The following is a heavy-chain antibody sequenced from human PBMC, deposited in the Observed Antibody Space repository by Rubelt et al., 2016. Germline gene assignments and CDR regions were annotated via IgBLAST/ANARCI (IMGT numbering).Heavy chain of an antibody. D-gene: IGHD5-24*01. Sequence: VQLVESGGGVVQPGRSLRLSCAVSGFTFSSYAMHWVRQAPGKGLEWVSGITWNGGNTGYAASVKGRFTVSRDNAKNSRYLQMNSRGVEETALYYCAKRSMALDNWGQGTLVTVSS. V-gene: IGHV3-9*01. CDR2: ITWNGGNT. CDR1: GFTFSSYA. CDR3: AKRSMALDN. J-gene: IGHJ4*02.